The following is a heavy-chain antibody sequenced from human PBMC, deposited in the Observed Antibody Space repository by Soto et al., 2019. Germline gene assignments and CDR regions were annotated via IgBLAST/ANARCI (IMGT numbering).Heavy chain of an antibody. D-gene: IGHD3-9*01. Sequence: SETLSLTCTVSGGSISSYYLSWIRQPPGKGLEWIGYIYYSGSTNYNPSLKSRVTISVDTSKNQFSLKLSSVTAADTAVYYCARSVLRYFDWSDTLNWFDPWGQGTLVTVSS. CDR1: GGSISSYY. V-gene: IGHV4-59*01. J-gene: IGHJ5*02. CDR2: IYYSGST. CDR3: ARSVLRYFDWSDTLNWFDP.